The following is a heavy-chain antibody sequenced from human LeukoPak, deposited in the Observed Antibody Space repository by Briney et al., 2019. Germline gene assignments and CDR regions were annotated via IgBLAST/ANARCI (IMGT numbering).Heavy chain of an antibody. CDR3: AQWSRYFDY. V-gene: IGHV3-23*01. CDR2: ISGSGYST. CDR1: GFTFSSYW. J-gene: IGHJ4*02. D-gene: IGHD1-26*01. Sequence: GGSLRLSCAASGFTFSSYWMSWVRQAPGRGLEWVSAISGSGYSTYYADSVKGRFTISRDNSKNTLYLQMNSLRAEDTALYFCAQWSRYFDYWGQGTLVTVSS.